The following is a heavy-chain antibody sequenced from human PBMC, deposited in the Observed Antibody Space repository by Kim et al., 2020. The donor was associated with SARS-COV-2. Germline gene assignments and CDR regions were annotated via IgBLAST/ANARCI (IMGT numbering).Heavy chain of an antibody. CDR3: PRLSCGGDCYSRIYYYYGMAG. J-gene: IGHJ6*02. V-gene: IGHV5-51*01. Sequence: GESLKISCKGSGYIFTNYWIAWGRQVPGKGLEWMGIIYGGDSDTRYSPSFQGHVTMSADRSTTTAYLQWSSLKASDTATYYWPRLSCGGDCYSRIYYYYGMAGWGQGTKLTV. CDR2: IYGGDSDT. CDR1: GYIFTNYW. D-gene: IGHD2-21*02.